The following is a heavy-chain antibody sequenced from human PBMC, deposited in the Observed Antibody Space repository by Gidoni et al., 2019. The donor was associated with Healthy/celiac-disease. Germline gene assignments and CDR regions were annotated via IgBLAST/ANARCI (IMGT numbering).Heavy chain of an antibody. V-gene: IGHV3-21*01. J-gene: IGHJ4*02. CDR1: GFTFSSYS. CDR3: AALSGEAAGT. Sequence: EVQLVESGGGLVKPGGSLSLSCAASGFTFSSYSMKWVRQAQGKGLEWFSSISSSSSYIYYADSVKGRFTISRDNAKNSLYLQMTSLRAEDTAVYYCAALSGEAAGTWGQRTLVTVSS. D-gene: IGHD6-13*01. CDR2: ISSSSSYI.